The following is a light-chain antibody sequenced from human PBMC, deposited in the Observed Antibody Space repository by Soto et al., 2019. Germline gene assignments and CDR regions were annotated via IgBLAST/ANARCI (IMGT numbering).Light chain of an antibody. CDR1: QSVSTY. J-gene: IGKJ4*01. Sequence: EVVLTQSPDTLSSCPGDRATLFCRASQSVSTYLAWYQQKPGQAPRLLIYDASNRATGIPARFSGSGSGTDFTLTISSLEPEDFAVYYCQQRSNWPSTFGGGTKVDI. V-gene: IGKV3-11*01. CDR2: DAS. CDR3: QQRSNWPST.